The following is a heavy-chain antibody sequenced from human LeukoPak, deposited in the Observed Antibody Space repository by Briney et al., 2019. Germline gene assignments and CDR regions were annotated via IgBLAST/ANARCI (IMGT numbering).Heavy chain of an antibody. CDR3: ARDTAMVFFDY. CDR1: GGSISSYY. J-gene: IGHJ4*02. Sequence: SETLSLTCTVSGGSISSYYWGWIRQPPGKGLEWIGSIYYSGSTYYNPSLKSRVTISVDTSKNQFSLKLSSVTAADTAVYYCARDTAMVFFDYWGQGTLVTVSS. CDR2: IYYSGST. V-gene: IGHV4-39*01. D-gene: IGHD5-18*01.